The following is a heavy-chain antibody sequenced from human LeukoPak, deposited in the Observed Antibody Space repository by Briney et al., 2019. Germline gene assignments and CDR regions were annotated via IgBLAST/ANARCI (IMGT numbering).Heavy chain of an antibody. CDR3: AKDQAAPPRHYYYYMDV. J-gene: IGHJ6*03. CDR1: GFTFSSYG. D-gene: IGHD2-15*01. CDR2: IRYDGSNK. Sequence: GGSLRLSCAASGFTFSSYGMHWVRQAPGKGLEWVAFIRYDGSNKYYADSVKGRFTISRDNSKNTLYLQMNSLRAEDTAVYYCAKDQAAPPRHYYYYMDVWGKGTTVTVSS. V-gene: IGHV3-30*02.